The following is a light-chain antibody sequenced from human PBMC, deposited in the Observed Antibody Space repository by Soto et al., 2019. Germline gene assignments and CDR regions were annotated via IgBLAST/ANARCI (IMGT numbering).Light chain of an antibody. CDR1: QSVGSF. CDR3: QQFYTSSRT. Sequence: EIVLTQSPATLSLSPGERATLSCRASQSVGSFLAWYQQKPGQAPRLLIYDTSKRATGIPARFSGSGSGTDFTLTISSLQAEDVAVYFCQQFYTSSRTFGQGTKVDIK. V-gene: IGKV3-11*01. J-gene: IGKJ1*01. CDR2: DTS.